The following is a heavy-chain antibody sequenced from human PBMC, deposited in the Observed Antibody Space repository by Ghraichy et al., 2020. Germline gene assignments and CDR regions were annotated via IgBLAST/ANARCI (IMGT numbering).Heavy chain of an antibody. D-gene: IGHD3-22*01. Sequence: SETLSLTCIVSGASIRPYYWSWIRQPPGKGLEWIGYINYSGNTDSNPSLKSRVSISVDTSRNQFSLKLNSVTAADTAVYFCAGEGNYDDRGGSLRQYWGPGTLVTVSS. CDR1: GASIRPYY. J-gene: IGHJ4*02. CDR3: AGEGNYDDRGGSLRQY. V-gene: IGHV4-59*01. CDR2: INYSGNT.